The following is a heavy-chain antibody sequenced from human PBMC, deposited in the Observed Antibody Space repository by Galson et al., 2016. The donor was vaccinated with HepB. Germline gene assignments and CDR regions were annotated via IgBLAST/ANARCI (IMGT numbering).Heavy chain of an antibody. J-gene: IGHJ4*02. V-gene: IGHV3-23*01. CDR3: VKEPRFSENDWILH. CDR2: ISGSGGIR. CDR1: GFTFSSYA. Sequence: SLRLSCAASGFTFSSYAMSWVRQAPGKGLEWVSAISGSGGIRYYAESVKGRFTISRDNSKNTVYLQMSSLRAEDTAVYYCVKEPRFSENDWILHWGQGTLVTVSS. D-gene: IGHD3-3*01.